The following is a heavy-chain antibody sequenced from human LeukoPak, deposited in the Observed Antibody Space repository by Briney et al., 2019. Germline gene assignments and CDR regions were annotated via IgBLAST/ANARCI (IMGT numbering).Heavy chain of an antibody. CDR3: ARESTRLGELSRFDP. CDR2: IYTSGST. D-gene: IGHD3-16*02. V-gene: IGHV4-4*07. J-gene: IGHJ5*02. Sequence: PSETLSLTCTVSGGSFSIYYWTWIRQPAGKGLEWIGRIYTSGSTNYNPSLKSRVTISVDTSKNQFSLKLSSVTAADTAVYYCARESTRLGELSRFDPWGQGTLVTVSS. CDR1: GGSFSIYY.